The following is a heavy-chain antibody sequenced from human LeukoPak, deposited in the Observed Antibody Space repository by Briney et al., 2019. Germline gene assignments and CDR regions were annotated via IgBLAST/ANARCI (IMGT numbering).Heavy chain of an antibody. CDR2: IYYSGST. V-gene: IGHV4-59*08. Sequence: PSETLSLTCTVSGGSISSYYWSWIRQPPGKGLEWTGYIYYSGSTNYNPSLKSRVTISVDTSKNQFSLKLSSVTAADTAVYYCASTYYYGSGSPAFDYWGQGTLDTVSS. D-gene: IGHD3-10*01. CDR3: ASTYYYGSGSPAFDY. J-gene: IGHJ4*02. CDR1: GGSISSYY.